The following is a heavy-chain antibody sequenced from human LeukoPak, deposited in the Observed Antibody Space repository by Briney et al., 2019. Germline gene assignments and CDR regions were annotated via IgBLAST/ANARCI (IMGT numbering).Heavy chain of an antibody. D-gene: IGHD3-10*01. CDR1: GYTFTSYG. J-gene: IGHJ6*03. CDR2: ISAYNGNR. V-gene: IGHV1-18*01. CDR3: ARDRWGVNYYQYMDV. Sequence: ASVKVSCKASGYTFTSYGISWVRLAPGHGPEWMGWISAYNGNRKYEKKLQGRVTMTTDTATSTAYMELSSLRADDTAVYYCARDRWGVNYYQYMDVWGKGTTVTVSS.